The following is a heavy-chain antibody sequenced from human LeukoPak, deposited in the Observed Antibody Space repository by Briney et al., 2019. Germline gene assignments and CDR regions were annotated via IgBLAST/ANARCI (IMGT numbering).Heavy chain of an antibody. CDR3: ARDSSSWNWFDP. V-gene: IGHV1-46*01. J-gene: IGHJ5*02. D-gene: IGHD6-13*01. Sequence: ASVKVSCKASGYTFTSYYMHWVRQAPGQGLEWMGIINPSGGSTSYAQKFQGRVTMTRDTSTGTVYMELSSLRSEDTAVYYCARDSSSWNWFDPWGQGTLVTVSS. CDR1: GYTFTSYY. CDR2: INPSGGST.